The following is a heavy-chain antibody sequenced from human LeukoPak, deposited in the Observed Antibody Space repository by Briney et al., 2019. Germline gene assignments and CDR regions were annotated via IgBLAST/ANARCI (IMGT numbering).Heavy chain of an antibody. J-gene: IGHJ4*02. CDR2: ISYDGTNK. CDR3: ARDNPTSNYYDSSGKYRGDY. D-gene: IGHD3-22*01. CDR1: VFTFSSNA. V-gene: IGHV3-30*04. Sequence: GRSLRLSCAASVFTFSSNAIHWVRQAPGKGLEWVAVISYDGTNKYYADSVKGRFTISRDNSKNTVYLQMNSLRTEDTAVYYCARDNPTSNYYDSSGKYRGDYWGQGTLVTVSS.